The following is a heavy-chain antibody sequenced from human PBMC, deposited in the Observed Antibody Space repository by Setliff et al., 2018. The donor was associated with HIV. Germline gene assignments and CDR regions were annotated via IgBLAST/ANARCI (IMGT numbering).Heavy chain of an antibody. CDR1: GFTVGNNH. D-gene: IGHD2-21*01. Sequence: GGSLRLSCAASGFTVGNNHLTWVRQAPGKGLEWVSAMNSDGGTYYADSVKGRFTISRDNSINIVYLHMNSLIAEDTAVYYCAKGVKWLAPWGRGTLVTVSS. V-gene: IGHV3-53*01. J-gene: IGHJ5*02. CDR2: MNSDGGT. CDR3: AKGVKWLAP.